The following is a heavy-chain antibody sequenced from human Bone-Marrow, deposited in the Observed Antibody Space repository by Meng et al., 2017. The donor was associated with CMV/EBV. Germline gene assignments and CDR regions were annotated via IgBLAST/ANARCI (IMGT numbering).Heavy chain of an antibody. CDR1: GFTFSSYG. Sequence: GESLKISCAASGFTFSSYGMHWVRQAPGKGLEWVAFIRYDGSNKYYADSVKGRFTISRDNSKNTLYLQMNSLRAEDTAVYYCARGYSISSRFLFTYWGPGNLVNFSS. J-gene: IGHJ4*02. CDR3: ARGYSISSRFLFTY. D-gene: IGHD6-6*01. V-gene: IGHV3-30*02. CDR2: IRYDGSNK.